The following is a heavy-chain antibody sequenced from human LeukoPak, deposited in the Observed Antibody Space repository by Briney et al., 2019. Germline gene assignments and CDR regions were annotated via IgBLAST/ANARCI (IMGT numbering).Heavy chain of an antibody. V-gene: IGHV1-2*06. CDR1: GYTFTGYY. Sequence: ASVKVSCKASGYTFTGYYMHWVRQAPGQGLEWMGRINPNGGGTNYAQKFQGRVTMTRDTSISTAYMELSRLRSDDTAVYYCARAHYGSGSYSFDYWGQGTLVTVSS. D-gene: IGHD3-10*01. CDR3: ARAHYGSGSYSFDY. CDR2: INPNGGGT. J-gene: IGHJ4*02.